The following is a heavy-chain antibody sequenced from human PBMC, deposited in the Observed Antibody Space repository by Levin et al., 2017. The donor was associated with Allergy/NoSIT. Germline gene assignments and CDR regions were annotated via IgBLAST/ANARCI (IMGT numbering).Heavy chain of an antibody. CDR2: ISINGDRR. J-gene: IGHJ4*02. D-gene: IGHD3-22*01. V-gene: IGHV3-30-3*01. CDR1: GFTFTSHA. CDR3: ARDVAVVVHSMGAPDH. Sequence: QTGGSLRLSCAASGFTFTSHALHWVRQAPGKGLEWVAVISINGDRRYYADSLKGRFTISRDNSKNTLYLQMDSLRPDDTAVYYCARDVAVVVHSMGAPDHWGQGTLVSVSS.